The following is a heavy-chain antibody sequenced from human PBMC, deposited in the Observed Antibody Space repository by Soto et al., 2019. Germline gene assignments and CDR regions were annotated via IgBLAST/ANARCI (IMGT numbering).Heavy chain of an antibody. Sequence: ASVKGSGKASGDTFTSYDINWVRQAAGEGRDWMGWMNPNSGNTGYAQKFQGRVTMTRNTYISTAYMELSRLRSEDTAVYYCARGLRYSSGRYPPALNWFDPWGQATLVTVPS. V-gene: IGHV1-8*01. CDR2: MNPNSGNT. D-gene: IGHD6-19*01. CDR1: GDTFTSYD. CDR3: ARGLRYSSGRYPPALNWFDP. J-gene: IGHJ5*02.